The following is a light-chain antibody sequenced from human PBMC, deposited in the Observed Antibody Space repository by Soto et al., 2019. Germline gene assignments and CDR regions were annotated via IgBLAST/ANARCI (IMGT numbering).Light chain of an antibody. CDR1: NIGNKN. CDR2: YDD. Sequence: SYELTQPHSLSVAPGKTARITCGGDNIGNKNVQWYQQKSGQAPVLVIYYDDDRPSGIPERFDGSNSGNTATLTISRVEGEDEADYYCQVWDSSSDHVVFGGGTKVTVL. J-gene: IGLJ2*01. V-gene: IGLV3-21*01. CDR3: QVWDSSSDHVV.